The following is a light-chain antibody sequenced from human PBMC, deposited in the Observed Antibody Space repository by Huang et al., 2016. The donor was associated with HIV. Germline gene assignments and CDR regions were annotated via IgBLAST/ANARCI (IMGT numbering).Light chain of an antibody. CDR1: QDIGNF. J-gene: IGKJ1*01. CDR3: QRYDSAPRA. Sequence: DIQMTQSPSSLSASPGVRVTLSCRAHQDIGNFLAWYQHKPGGVPRLLIYGASTLQSGVPSRFSVRGSGTDFTLTITSFQPDDVATYYCQRYDSAPRAFGQGTKVEI. CDR2: GAS. V-gene: IGKV1-27*01.